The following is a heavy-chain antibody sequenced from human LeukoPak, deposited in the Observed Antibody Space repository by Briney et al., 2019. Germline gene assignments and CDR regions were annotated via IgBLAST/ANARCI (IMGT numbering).Heavy chain of an antibody. CDR2: FDPEDGET. CDR1: GYTLTELS. CDR3: ARNQGTRHDSSGYYVLDY. V-gene: IGHV1-24*01. Sequence: ASVKVSCKVSGYTLTELSMHWVRQAPGKGLEWMGGFDPEDGETIYAQKFQGRVTMTEDTSTDTAYMELSSLRSEDTAVYYCARNQGTRHDSSGYYVLDYWGQGTLVTVSS. D-gene: IGHD3-22*01. J-gene: IGHJ4*02.